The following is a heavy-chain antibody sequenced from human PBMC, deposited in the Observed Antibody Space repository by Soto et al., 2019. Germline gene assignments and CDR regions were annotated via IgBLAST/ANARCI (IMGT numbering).Heavy chain of an antibody. Sequence: QVQLVQSGAAVKEPGASVKVSCKASGYTFTSHTIHWARQAPGQGLEWMGWIIVSHGRPRIAPQFQGRVTFTTDTSATTAYMELNSLTAEDTAVYFCAREPEDGVPGDFWGQGTPVVVSS. CDR3: AREPEDGVPGDF. CDR1: GYTFTSHT. V-gene: IGHV1-3*01. J-gene: IGHJ4*02. CDR2: IIVSHGRP. D-gene: IGHD2-8*01.